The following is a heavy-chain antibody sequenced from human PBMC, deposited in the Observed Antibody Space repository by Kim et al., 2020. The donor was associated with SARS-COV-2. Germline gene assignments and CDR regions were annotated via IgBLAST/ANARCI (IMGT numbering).Heavy chain of an antibody. J-gene: IGHJ6*02. V-gene: IGHV4-59*01. D-gene: IGHD7-27*01. Sequence: KGRVNISVDTSKNQFSLKLSSVTAADTAVYYCARDGPRLGIDSYYYGMDVWGQGTTVTVSS. CDR3: ARDGPRLGIDSYYYGMDV.